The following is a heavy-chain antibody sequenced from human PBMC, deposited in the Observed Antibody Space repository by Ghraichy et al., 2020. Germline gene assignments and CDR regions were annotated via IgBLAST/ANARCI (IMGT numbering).Heavy chain of an antibody. J-gene: IGHJ5*02. CDR2: IYYSGST. V-gene: IGHV4-39*01. D-gene: IGHD3-3*01. CDR3: ARPRSSITIFGVALNWFDP. CDR1: GGSISSSSYY. Sequence: SETLSLTCTVSGGSISSSSYYWGWIRQPPGKGLEWIGSIYYSGSTYYNPSLKSRVTISVDTSKNQFSLKLSSVTAADTAVYYCARPRSSITIFGVALNWFDPWGQGTLVTVSS.